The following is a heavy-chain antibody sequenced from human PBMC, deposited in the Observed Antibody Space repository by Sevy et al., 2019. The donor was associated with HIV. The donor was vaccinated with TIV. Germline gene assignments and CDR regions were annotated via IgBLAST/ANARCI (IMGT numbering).Heavy chain of an antibody. D-gene: IGHD4-17*01. CDR3: ARVLPYGDYPSSGMDV. Sequence: GGSLRLSCAASGFTFSSYWMSWVRQAPGKGLEWVANIKQDGSEKYSVDSVKGRFQISRDNAKNPLYLQMNSLRAEDSALYYCARVLPYGDYPSSGMDVWGQGTTVTVSS. CDR2: IKQDGSEK. J-gene: IGHJ6*02. CDR1: GFTFSSYW. V-gene: IGHV3-7*01.